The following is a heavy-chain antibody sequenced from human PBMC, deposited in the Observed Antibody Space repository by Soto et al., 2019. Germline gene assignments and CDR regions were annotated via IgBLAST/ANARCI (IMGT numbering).Heavy chain of an antibody. V-gene: IGHV3-64D*08. D-gene: IGHD5-12*01. Sequence: SGGSLRLSCSASGFTFNDNPMYWARQPPGKGLEYVSLISANGGSTHYADSVKGRFSISRDNSENTLYLQMSSLRDEDTAVYYCVKGAGWLQDVDYWGQGTLVTVSS. J-gene: IGHJ4*02. CDR1: GFTFNDNP. CDR2: ISANGGST. CDR3: VKGAGWLQDVDY.